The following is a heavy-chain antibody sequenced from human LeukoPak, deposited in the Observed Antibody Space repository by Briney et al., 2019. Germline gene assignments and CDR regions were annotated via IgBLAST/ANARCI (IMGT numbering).Heavy chain of an antibody. CDR3: AKGSRLDCYDY. Sequence: GGSLRLSCAASGFTFSSYAISWVRQAPGKGLEWVSTISSSGGDTYYADSVKGRFTISRDNSKNTVYLQVTSLRVGDTATYFCAKGSRLDCYDYWGQGTLVTVSS. CDR2: ISSSGGDT. J-gene: IGHJ4*02. CDR1: GFTFSSYA. V-gene: IGHV3-23*01. D-gene: IGHD1-1*01.